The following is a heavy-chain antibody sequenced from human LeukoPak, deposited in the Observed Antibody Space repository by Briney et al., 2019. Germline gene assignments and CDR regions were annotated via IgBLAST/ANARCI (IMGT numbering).Heavy chain of an antibody. CDR1: GGSISSYY. CDR3: AGASYDSSGVH. V-gene: IGHV4-59*01. Sequence: SETLSLTCTVSGGSISSYYWSWIRQPPGKGLEWIGYIYYSGSTNYNPSLKSRVTISVDTSKNQFSLKLSSVTAADTTVYYCAGASYDSSGVHWGQGTLVTVSS. CDR2: IYYSGST. D-gene: IGHD3-22*01. J-gene: IGHJ4*02.